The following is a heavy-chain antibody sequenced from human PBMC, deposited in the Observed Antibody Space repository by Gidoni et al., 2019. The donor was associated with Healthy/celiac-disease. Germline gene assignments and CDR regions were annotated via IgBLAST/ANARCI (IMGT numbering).Heavy chain of an antibody. Sequence: QVQLVQSGAEVKKPGSSVKVSCKASGGTFSSYAISWVRQAPGQGLEWMGGIIPIFGTANYAQKFQGRVTITADESTSTAYMELSSLRSEDTAVYYCAREHMEQDMVRGRGNDAFDIWGQGTMVTVSS. CDR2: IIPIFGTA. V-gene: IGHV1-69*01. D-gene: IGHD3-10*01. J-gene: IGHJ3*02. CDR1: GGTFSSYA. CDR3: AREHMEQDMVRGRGNDAFDI.